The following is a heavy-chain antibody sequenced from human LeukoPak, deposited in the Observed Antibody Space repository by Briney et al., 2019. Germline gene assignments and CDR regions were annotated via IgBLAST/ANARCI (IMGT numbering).Heavy chain of an antibody. CDR3: VRDATRSQGAY. CDR1: GFAVRSDF. CDR2: IYSGGNT. J-gene: IGHJ4*02. Sequence: GGSLRLSCAASGFAVRSDFMIWVRQAPGKGLEWVSVIYSGGNTYYADSVKGRFTISIDISKNTLYLQMNSLRAEDTAVYYCVRDATRSQGAYWGQGTLVTVSS. V-gene: IGHV3-53*01. D-gene: IGHD1-14*01.